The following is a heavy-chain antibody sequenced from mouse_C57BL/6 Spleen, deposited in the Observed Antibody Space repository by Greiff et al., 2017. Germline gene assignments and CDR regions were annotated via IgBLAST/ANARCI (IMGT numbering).Heavy chain of an antibody. D-gene: IGHD3-1*01. J-gene: IGHJ3*01. CDR1: GFYIKDDY. CDR3: TTGLRRFAY. Sequence: EEQLQQSGAALVRPGASAKLSCTASGFYIKDDYMHWVMQRPEQGLVWFGWIDPANGDTEYASKFQGKATTPADTSSNTAYLQLSSLTSEDTAVYYGTTGLRRFAYWGQGTLVTVSA. V-gene: IGHV14-4*01. CDR2: IDPANGDT.